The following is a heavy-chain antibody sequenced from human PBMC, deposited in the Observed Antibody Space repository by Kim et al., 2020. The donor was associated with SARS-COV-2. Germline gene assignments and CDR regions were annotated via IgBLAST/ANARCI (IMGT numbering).Heavy chain of an antibody. CDR2: ISSSGSTI. V-gene: IGHV3-11*01. D-gene: IGHD5-18*01. CDR1: GFTFSDYY. J-gene: IGHJ4*02. CDR3: ATTLMGTAMPYYFDY. Sequence: GGSLRLSCAASGFTFSDYYMSWIRQAPGKGLEWVSYISSSGSTIYYADSVKGRFTISRDNAKNSLYLQMNSLRAEDTAVYYCATTLMGTAMPYYFDYWGQGTLVTVSS.